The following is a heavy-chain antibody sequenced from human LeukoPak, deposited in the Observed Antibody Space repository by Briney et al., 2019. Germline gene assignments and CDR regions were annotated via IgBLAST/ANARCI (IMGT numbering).Heavy chain of an antibody. CDR2: INHSGST. Sequence: SETLSLTCAVYGESFSGYFWTWIRQAPGTGLEWIGQINHSGSTYYNPSLKSRVTISVDTSKNHFSLMLKSVTAADSALYFCARAMTYYYGSIGVPGTVDSWGQGILVTVSS. CDR3: ARAMTYYYGSIGVPGTVDS. D-gene: IGHD6-19*01. V-gene: IGHV4-34*01. J-gene: IGHJ4*02. CDR1: GESFSGYF.